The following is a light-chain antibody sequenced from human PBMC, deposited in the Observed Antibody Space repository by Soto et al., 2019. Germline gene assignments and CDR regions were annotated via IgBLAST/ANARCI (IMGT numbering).Light chain of an antibody. V-gene: IGKV1-27*01. Sequence: EIQLTQSPSSLSAYVGDRVTIPCRASQDISDYLAWYQHKPPGKVPRLRIYAASTLHSGDPPRFSGSGSGTDFTLNITSLQPEDVGTYYGQKYNSGPLTFGVGTKVDIK. J-gene: IGKJ4*01. CDR2: AAS. CDR1: QDISDY. CDR3: QKYNSGPLT.